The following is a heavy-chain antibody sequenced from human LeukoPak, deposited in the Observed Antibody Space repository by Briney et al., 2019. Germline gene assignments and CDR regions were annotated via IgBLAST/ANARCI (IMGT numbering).Heavy chain of an antibody. CDR2: INPNSGGT. J-gene: IGHJ6*03. CDR1: GYTFTGYY. Sequence: ASVKVSCKASGYTFTGYYMHWVRQAPGQGLEWMGWINPNSGGTNYAQKFQGRVTMTRDTSISTAYMELSRLRSEDTAVYYCARDGINPNYSNYGDYYYYYMDVWGKGTTVTVSS. D-gene: IGHD4-11*01. V-gene: IGHV1-2*02. CDR3: ARDGINPNYSNYGDYYYYYMDV.